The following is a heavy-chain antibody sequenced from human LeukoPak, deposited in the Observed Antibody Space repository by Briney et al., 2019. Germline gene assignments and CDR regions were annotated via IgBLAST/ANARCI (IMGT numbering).Heavy chain of an antibody. J-gene: IGHJ5*02. V-gene: IGHV3-21*01. CDR3: AREAGVPASPNWFDP. CDR2: ISSSSSYI. CDR1: GFTFSSYS. D-gene: IGHD2-2*01. Sequence: GGSLRLSCAGSGFTFSSYSMNWVRQAPGKGLEWVSSISSSSSYIYYADSVKGRFTISRDNAKNSLYLQMNSLRAEDTAVYYCAREAGVPASPNWFDPWGQGTLVTVSS.